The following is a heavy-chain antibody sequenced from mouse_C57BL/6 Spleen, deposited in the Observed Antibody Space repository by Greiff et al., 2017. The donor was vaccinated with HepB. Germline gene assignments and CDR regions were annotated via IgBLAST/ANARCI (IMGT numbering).Heavy chain of an antibody. V-gene: IGHV8-12*01. CDR3: ACSLIGDGGDFDV. Sequence: QVTLKVCGPGILQSSQTLSLTCSFSGFSLSTSGMGVSWIRQPSGKGLEWLAHIYWDDDKRYNPSLKSRLTISKDTSRNQVFLKITSVDTADTATYYCACSLIGDGGDFDVWGTGTTVTVSS. D-gene: IGHD6-2*01. CDR2: IYWDDDK. J-gene: IGHJ1*03. CDR1: GFSLSTSGMG.